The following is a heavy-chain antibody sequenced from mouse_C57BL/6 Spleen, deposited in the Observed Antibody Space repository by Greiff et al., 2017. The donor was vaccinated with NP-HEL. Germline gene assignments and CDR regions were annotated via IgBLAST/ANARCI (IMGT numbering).Heavy chain of an antibody. Sequence: QVQLQQPGAELVRPGSSVKLSCKASGYTFTSYWMHWVKQRPIQGLEWIGNIDPSDSETHYNQKFKDKATLTVDKSSSTAYMQLSSLTSEDSAVYYCARYGCDYGSSSYYFDYWGQGTTLTVSS. CDR2: IDPSDSET. D-gene: IGHD1-1*01. CDR1: GYTFTSYW. J-gene: IGHJ2*01. CDR3: ARYGCDYGSSSYYFDY. V-gene: IGHV1-52*01.